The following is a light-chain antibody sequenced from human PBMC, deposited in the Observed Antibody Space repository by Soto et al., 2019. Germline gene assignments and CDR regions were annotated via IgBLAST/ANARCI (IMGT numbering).Light chain of an antibody. CDR2: EAS. J-gene: IGKJ1*01. V-gene: IGKV3-15*01. CDR1: QSLTRN. CDR3: QQYNSYSWET. Sequence: EIVMTQSPATLSVSPGERAALSCRASQSLTRNLAWYQQKPGQAPRLLMYEASTRATGIPARFSGSGSGTEFTLTISSLQPDDFATYYCQQYNSYSWETFGQGTKVDIK.